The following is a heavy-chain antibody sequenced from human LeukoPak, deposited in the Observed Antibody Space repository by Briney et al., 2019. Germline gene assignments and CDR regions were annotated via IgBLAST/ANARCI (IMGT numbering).Heavy chain of an antibody. CDR3: ARDLPVVGAPGFDY. CDR1: GFTFSSYW. J-gene: IGHJ4*02. D-gene: IGHD1-26*01. V-gene: IGHV3-7*01. CDR2: IKQDGSER. Sequence: GGSLRLSCAASGFTFSSYWLSWVRQAPGKGLEWLANIKQDGSERYYVDSVKDRFTISRDNAKNSLYLQMNSLRAEDTAVYYCARDLPVVGAPGFDYWGQGTLVTVSS.